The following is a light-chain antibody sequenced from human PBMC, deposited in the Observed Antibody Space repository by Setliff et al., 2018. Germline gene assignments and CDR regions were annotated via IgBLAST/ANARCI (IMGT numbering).Light chain of an antibody. V-gene: IGLV2-11*01. J-gene: IGLJ1*01. CDR3: CSYAGSYPYV. CDR1: SSDISVYNY. Sequence: QSALTQPPSASGSPGQSVTISCTGTSSDISVYNYVSWYQQYPGKAPKLMIYDVSKRPSGVPDRFSGSKSGNTASLTISGLQAEDEADYYCCSYAGSYPYVFGTGTKV. CDR2: DVS.